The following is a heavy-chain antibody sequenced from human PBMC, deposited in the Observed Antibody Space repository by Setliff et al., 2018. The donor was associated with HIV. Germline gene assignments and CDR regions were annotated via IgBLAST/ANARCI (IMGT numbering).Heavy chain of an antibody. Sequence: SETLSLTCTVSGASISSGGDYWTWIRQPAGKGLEWIGHVYTSGTTKYNPSLKSRVSILGDTSKNQFSLKLSSVTAADTAVYYCARGGGITSYYYYYYMDVWGKGTTVTVSS. CDR1: GASISSGGDY. D-gene: IGHD1-26*01. J-gene: IGHJ6*03. V-gene: IGHV4-61*09. CDR2: VYTSGTT. CDR3: ARGGGITSYYYYYYMDV.